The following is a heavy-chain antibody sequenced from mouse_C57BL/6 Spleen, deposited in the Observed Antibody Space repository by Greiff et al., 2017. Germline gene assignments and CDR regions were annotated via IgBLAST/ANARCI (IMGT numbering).Heavy chain of an antibody. J-gene: IGHJ1*03. D-gene: IGHD1-1*01. V-gene: IGHV5-17*01. CDR1: GFTFSDYG. CDR2: ISSGSSTI. CDR3: ARYYYGSSQGNFDV. Sequence: EVQLQQSGGGLVKPGGSLKLSCAASGFTFSDYGMHWVRQAPEKGLEWVAYISSGSSTIYYADTVKGRFTISRDNAKNTLFLQMTSLRSEDTAMYYCARYYYGSSQGNFDVWGTGTTVTVSS.